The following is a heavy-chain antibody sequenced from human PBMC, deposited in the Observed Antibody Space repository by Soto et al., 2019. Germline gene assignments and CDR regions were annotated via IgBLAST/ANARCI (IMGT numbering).Heavy chain of an antibody. D-gene: IGHD3-22*01. J-gene: IGHJ6*02. Sequence: SVKVSCKASGYTFTGYYMHWVRQAPGQGLEWMGWINPNSGGTNYAQKFQGWVTMTRDTSISTAYMELSRLRSDVTAVYYCARDYYDSSGYSKRHYYYGMDVWGQGTTVTVSS. CDR2: INPNSGGT. CDR3: ARDYYDSSGYSKRHYYYGMDV. V-gene: IGHV1-2*04. CDR1: GYTFTGYY.